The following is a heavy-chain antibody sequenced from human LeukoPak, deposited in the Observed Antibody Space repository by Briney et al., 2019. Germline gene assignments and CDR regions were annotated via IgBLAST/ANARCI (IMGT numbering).Heavy chain of an antibody. J-gene: IGHJ6*03. CDR3: ASTYYDFWSGYYTPSLYMDV. D-gene: IGHD3-3*01. CDR1: GGSISSSSYY. Sequence: PSETLSLTCTVSGGSISSSSYYWGWIRQPPGKGLEWIGSIYYSGSTYYNPSLKSRVTISVDTSKNQFSLKLSSVTAADTAVYYCASTYYDFWSGYYTPSLYMDVWGKGTTVTVSS. V-gene: IGHV4-39*01. CDR2: IYYSGST.